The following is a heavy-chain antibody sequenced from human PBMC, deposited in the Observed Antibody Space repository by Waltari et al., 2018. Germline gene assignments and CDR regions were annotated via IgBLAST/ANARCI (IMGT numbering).Heavy chain of an antibody. V-gene: IGHV4-39*01. D-gene: IGHD4-17*01. CDR2: MQYRGST. CDR1: GGSMTTNYN. Sequence: QLQLQESGPGLVRPSETLSLTCTVSGGSMTTNYNWAWIRQPPGKGREWMGNMQYRGSTFYNPSLMSRVTISLDTSKNQFSLTLTSVDVADTAVYFCGRIAFGDDGGYFQYWSQGTLVTVSS. CDR3: GRIAFGDDGGYFQY. J-gene: IGHJ1*01.